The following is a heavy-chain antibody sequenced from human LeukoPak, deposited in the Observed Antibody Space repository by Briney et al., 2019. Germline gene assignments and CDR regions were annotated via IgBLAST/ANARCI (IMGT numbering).Heavy chain of an antibody. Sequence: PSETLSLTCAVYGGSFSGYYWSWIRQPPGKGLEWIGEINHSGSTNYNPSLKSRVTISVDTSKNQFSLKLSSVTAADTAVYYCARGLGDSGYDTGEPKSFDYWGQGTLVTVSS. CDR1: GGSFSGYY. D-gene: IGHD5-12*01. J-gene: IGHJ4*02. CDR2: INHSGST. CDR3: ARGLGDSGYDTGEPKSFDY. V-gene: IGHV4-34*01.